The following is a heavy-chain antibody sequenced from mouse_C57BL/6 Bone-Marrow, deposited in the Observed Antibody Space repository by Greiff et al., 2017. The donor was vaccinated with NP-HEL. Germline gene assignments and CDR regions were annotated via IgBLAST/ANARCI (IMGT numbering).Heavy chain of an antibody. J-gene: IGHJ4*01. CDR1: GFNIKDDY. CDR3: TMYDYDGYYYAMDY. Sequence: VQLKESGAELVRPGASVKLSCTASGFNIKDDYMHWVKQRPEQGLEWIGWIDPENGDTEYASKFQGKATITADTSSNTAYLQLSSLTSEDTAVYYCTMYDYDGYYYAMDYWGQGTSVTVSS. CDR2: IDPENGDT. V-gene: IGHV14-4*01. D-gene: IGHD2-4*01.